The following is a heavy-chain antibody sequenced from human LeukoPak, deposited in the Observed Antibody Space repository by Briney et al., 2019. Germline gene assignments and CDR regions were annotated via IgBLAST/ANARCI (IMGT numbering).Heavy chain of an antibody. Sequence: GGSLKISCKGSGYSFTSYWIGWAGQMPGKGLEWMGIIYPGDSDTRYSPSFQGQVTISADKSISTAYLQWRRHKASDTAMDYCAGRGWGAPGYYFDYWGQGTLVTVSS. J-gene: IGHJ4*02. D-gene: IGHD7-27*01. CDR2: IYPGDSDT. V-gene: IGHV5-51*01. CDR3: AGRGWGAPGYYFDY. CDR1: GYSFTSYW.